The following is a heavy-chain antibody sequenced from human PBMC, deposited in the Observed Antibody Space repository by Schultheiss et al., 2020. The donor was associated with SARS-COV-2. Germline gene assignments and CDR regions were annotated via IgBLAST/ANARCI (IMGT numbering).Heavy chain of an antibody. Sequence: GESLKISCAASGFTFSSYAMSWVRQAPGKGLEWVAVIWYDGSNKYYADSVKGRFTISRDNSKNTLYLQMNSLRAEDTAVYYCARESGSRVFDYWGQGTLVTVSS. V-gene: IGHV3-33*08. CDR3: ARESGSRVFDY. D-gene: IGHD6-13*01. J-gene: IGHJ4*02. CDR1: GFTFSSYA. CDR2: IWYDGSNK.